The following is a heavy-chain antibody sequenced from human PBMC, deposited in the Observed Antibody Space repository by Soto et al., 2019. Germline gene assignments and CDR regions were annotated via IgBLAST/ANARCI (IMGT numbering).Heavy chain of an antibody. Sequence: QVQLQESGPGLVRPSETLSLTCTVSGGSISTYFWNWIRQSPGKGLEWIGYIDYSGLTTYNPSPKSRVTLSVATSKNQFSLKLTSVTAADTALYYCARLGPEQAAFDIWGQGTVVTVSS. CDR3: ARLGPEQAAFDI. CDR1: GGSISTYF. V-gene: IGHV4-59*08. D-gene: IGHD1-1*01. CDR2: IDYSGLT. J-gene: IGHJ3*02.